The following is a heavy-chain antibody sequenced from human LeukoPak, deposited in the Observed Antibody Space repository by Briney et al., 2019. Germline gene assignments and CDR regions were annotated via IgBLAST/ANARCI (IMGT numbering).Heavy chain of an antibody. Sequence: SETLSLTCTISGGSISSYYWSWIRQPPGKGLEWIGYIYYSGSTNYNPSLKSRVTISVDTSKNQFSLKLSSVTAADTAVYYCATVGYCSSTSCSNWFDPWGQGTLVTVSS. CDR2: IYYSGST. CDR1: GGSISSYY. D-gene: IGHD2-2*01. J-gene: IGHJ5*02. V-gene: IGHV4-59*01. CDR3: ATVGYCSSTSCSNWFDP.